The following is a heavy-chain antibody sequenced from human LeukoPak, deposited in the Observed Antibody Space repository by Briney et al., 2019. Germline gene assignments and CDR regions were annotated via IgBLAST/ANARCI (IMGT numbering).Heavy chain of an antibody. CDR3: ATGLHYDSSGYNWFDP. CDR1: GYTLTELS. CDR2: FDPEDGET. Sequence: ASVKVSCKVSGYTLTELSMHWVRQAPGKGLEWMGGFDPEDGETIYAQKFQGRVTMTEDTSTDTAYMELSSLRSEDTAVYYCATGLHYDSSGYNWFDPWGQGTLVTVSS. D-gene: IGHD3-22*01. V-gene: IGHV1-24*01. J-gene: IGHJ5*02.